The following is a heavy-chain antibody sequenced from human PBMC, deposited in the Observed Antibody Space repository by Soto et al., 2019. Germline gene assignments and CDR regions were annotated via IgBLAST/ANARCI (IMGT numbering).Heavy chain of an antibody. D-gene: IGHD3-10*01. V-gene: IGHV1-2*04. J-gene: IGHJ4*02. CDR3: ARGTLLGESPNFDY. CDR1: GNTVPNYA. Sequence: ASVKVSFKASGNTVPNYAIHWLRQAPGQRLEWMGWINPNSGGTNYAQKFQGWVTMTRDTSISTAYMELSRLRSDDTAVYYRARGTLLGESPNFDYWGQGTLVTVSS. CDR2: INPNSGGT.